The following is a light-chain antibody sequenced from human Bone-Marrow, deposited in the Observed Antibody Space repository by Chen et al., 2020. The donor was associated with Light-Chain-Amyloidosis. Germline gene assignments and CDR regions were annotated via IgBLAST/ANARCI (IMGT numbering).Light chain of an antibody. CDR1: QSIGPW. CDR3: HQRSNWPL. CDR2: KAV. V-gene: IGKV1-5*03. Sequence: DIQMTQSPSTLSASVGDRVTITCRASQSIGPWLAWYQQKPGKAPKLLIYKAVSLESGVPSRFSGSGSGTEFTLTISSLETEGFAVYFCHQRSNWPLFGPGTKVEIK. J-gene: IGKJ2*01.